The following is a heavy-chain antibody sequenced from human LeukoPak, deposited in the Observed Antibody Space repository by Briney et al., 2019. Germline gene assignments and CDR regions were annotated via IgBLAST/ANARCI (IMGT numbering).Heavy chain of an antibody. D-gene: IGHD3-22*01. Sequence: SQTLSLTCAISGDSVSSNSAAWNWIRQSPSRGLEWLGRTYYRSKWYNDYAVSVKSRITINPDTSKNQFSLQLNSVTPEDTAVYYCARGSSYYDSSGYPFDHWGQGTLVTVSS. CDR2: TYYRSKWYN. CDR3: ARGSSYYDSSGYPFDH. V-gene: IGHV6-1*01. J-gene: IGHJ4*02. CDR1: GDSVSSNSAA.